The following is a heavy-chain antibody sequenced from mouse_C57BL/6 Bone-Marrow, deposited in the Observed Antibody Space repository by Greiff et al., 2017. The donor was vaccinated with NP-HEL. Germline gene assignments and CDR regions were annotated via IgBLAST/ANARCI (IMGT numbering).Heavy chain of an antibody. CDR2: IDPSDSYT. V-gene: IGHV1-69*01. J-gene: IGHJ4*01. CDR3: ARFALSYAMDY. CDR1: VYPFTSYW. Sequence: QVQLQQPGAELVMPGASVKLSCKSSVYPFTSYWMHWVKQRPGQGLEWIGEIDPSDSYTNYNQKFKGKSTLTVDKSSSTAYMQLSSLTSEDSAVYYCARFALSYAMDYWGQGTSVTVSS.